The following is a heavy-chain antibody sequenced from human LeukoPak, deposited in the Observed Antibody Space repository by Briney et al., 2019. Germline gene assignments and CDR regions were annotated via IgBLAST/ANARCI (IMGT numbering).Heavy chain of an antibody. CDR2: IKQDGSEK. CDR1: GFTFSSYW. Sequence: GGSLRLSCAASGFTFSSYWMSWVRQAPGKGLEWVANIKQDGSEKYYVDSVKGRFTISRDNAKNSLYLQMNSLRAEDTAVYYCARDFDFWSGYFNYWGQGTLVTVSS. J-gene: IGHJ4*02. V-gene: IGHV3-7*01. CDR3: ARDFDFWSGYFNY. D-gene: IGHD3-3*01.